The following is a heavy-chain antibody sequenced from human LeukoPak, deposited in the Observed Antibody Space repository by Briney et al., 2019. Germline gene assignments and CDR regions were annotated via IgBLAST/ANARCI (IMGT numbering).Heavy chain of an antibody. CDR3: ARVSAAASAY. CDR2: IYPRDGST. J-gene: IGHJ4*02. CDR1: GYTFTSNY. Sequence: ASVTVSCKASGYTFTSNYIHWMRQAPGQGLEWMGMIYPRDGSTSYAQKFQGRVTVTTDTSTSTAYMELKSLRSDDTAVYYCARVSAAASAYWGQGTLVTVSS. V-gene: IGHV1-46*01. D-gene: IGHD6-13*01.